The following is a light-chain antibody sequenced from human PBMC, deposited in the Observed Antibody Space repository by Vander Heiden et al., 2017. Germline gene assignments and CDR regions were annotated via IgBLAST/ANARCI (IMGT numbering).Light chain of an antibody. J-gene: IGLJ2*01. CDR1: ISNIGVNL. CDR2: RDN. Sequence: QSVLTQPPSASGTVGPRVTISCSGSISNIGVNLVYWYQQFPGTAPKLLIDRDNQRPSGVPDRFAGSKSGPAASLAISGLRSEDEADYDCATWDNSLSGRGICGGGTKLTVV. V-gene: IGLV1-47*01. CDR3: ATWDNSLSGRGI.